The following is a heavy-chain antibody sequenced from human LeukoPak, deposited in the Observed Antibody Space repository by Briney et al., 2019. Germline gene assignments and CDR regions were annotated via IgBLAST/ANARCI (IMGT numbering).Heavy chain of an antibody. V-gene: IGHV4-61*02. J-gene: IGHJ4*02. CDR2: IYTSGST. D-gene: IGHD2-15*01. Sequence: PSQTLSYTCTVSGGSISSGSYYWRWIRQPAGKGLEGIGRIYTSGSTNYNPSLKSRVTISVDTSKNQFSLKLSSVAAADTAVYYCARGGPPYCSGGSCPVDYWGQGTLVSVSS. CDR3: ARGGPPYCSGGSCPVDY. CDR1: GGSISSGSYY.